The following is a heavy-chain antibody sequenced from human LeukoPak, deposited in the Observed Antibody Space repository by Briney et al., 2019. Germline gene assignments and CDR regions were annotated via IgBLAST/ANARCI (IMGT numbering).Heavy chain of an antibody. J-gene: IGHJ5*02. CDR2: ISAYNGNT. V-gene: IGHV1-18*01. CDR1: GYTFTSYG. D-gene: IGHD3-22*01. CDR3: ARGGYYDSSGYPWWFDP. Sequence: ASVKVSCKASGYTFTSYGISWVRQAPGQGLEWMGWISAYNGNTNYAQKLQGRVTMTTDTSTSTAYMELRSLRSDDTAVYYCARGGYYDSSGYPWWFDPWGQGILVTVSS.